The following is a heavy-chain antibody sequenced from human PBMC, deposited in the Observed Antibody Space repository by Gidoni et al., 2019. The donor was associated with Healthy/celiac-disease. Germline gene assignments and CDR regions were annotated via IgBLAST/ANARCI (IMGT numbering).Heavy chain of an antibody. CDR1: GFSLSTSGVG. Sequence: QITLKESGPTLVKPTQTLTLTCTFSGFSLSTSGVGVGWIRQTPGTALEWLALIYWDDDKRYSPSLKSRLTITKDTSKNQVVLTMTNMVPVDTATYYCAHRPVHYYYDSSGYLNWFDPWGQGTLVTVSS. J-gene: IGHJ5*02. CDR3: AHRPVHYYYDSSGYLNWFDP. CDR2: IYWDDDK. V-gene: IGHV2-5*02. D-gene: IGHD3-22*01.